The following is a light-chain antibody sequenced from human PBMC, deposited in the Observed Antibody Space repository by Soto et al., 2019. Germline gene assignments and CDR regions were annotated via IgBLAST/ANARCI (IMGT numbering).Light chain of an antibody. CDR1: SSDVGGYNY. CDR3: SSYTSSSTLV. V-gene: IGLV2-14*01. Sequence: QSALTQPASVSGSPGQSITISCTGTSSDVGGYNYVSWYQQHPGKAPKLMIYEVSNRPSGVSHRFSGSKSGNTASLTISGLQAEDEADYYCSSYTSSSTLVLGGGTKLTVL. CDR2: EVS. J-gene: IGLJ3*02.